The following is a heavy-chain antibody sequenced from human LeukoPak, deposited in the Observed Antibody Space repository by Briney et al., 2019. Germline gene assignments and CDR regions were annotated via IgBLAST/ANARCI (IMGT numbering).Heavy chain of an antibody. J-gene: IGHJ4*02. CDR3: NGITTFGVVPDLDY. D-gene: IGHD3-3*01. V-gene: IGHV3-30*02. Sequence: GGSLRLSCAASGFTFSSYGMHWVRQAPGKGLEWVAFIRYDGSNKYCADSVKGRFTISRDNSKNTLYLQMNSLRAEDTAVYYCNGITTFGVVPDLDYWGQGTLVTVSS. CDR1: GFTFSSYG. CDR2: IRYDGSNK.